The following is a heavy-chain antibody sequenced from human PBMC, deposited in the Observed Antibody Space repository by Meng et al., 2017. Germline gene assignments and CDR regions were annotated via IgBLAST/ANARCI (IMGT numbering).Heavy chain of an antibody. Sequence: SETRSPTCTVSGGSISSSSYYWGWPRQPPGKGLEGIGSIFYSGSTYYNPSLKSRVTISVDTSKNQFSLKLSSVTAADTAVYYCARDQGMVAEYYFDYWGQGTLVTSPQ. J-gene: IGHJ4*02. CDR1: GGSISSSSYY. CDR3: ARDQGMVAEYYFDY. D-gene: IGHD1-26*01. V-gene: IGHV4-39*07. CDR2: IFYSGST.